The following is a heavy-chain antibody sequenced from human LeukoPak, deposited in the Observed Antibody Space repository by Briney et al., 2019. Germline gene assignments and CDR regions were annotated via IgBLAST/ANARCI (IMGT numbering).Heavy chain of an antibody. CDR1: GGSISSYY. D-gene: IGHD3-22*01. CDR3: ARGLGGNYYDSSGFDY. V-gene: IGHV4-59*01. Sequence: SETLSLTRTVSGGSISSYYWSWIRQPPGKGLEWIGYIYYSGSTNYNPSLKSRVTISVDTSKNQFSLKLSSVTAADTAVYYCARGLGGNYYDSSGFDYWGQGTLVTVSS. CDR2: IYYSGST. J-gene: IGHJ4*02.